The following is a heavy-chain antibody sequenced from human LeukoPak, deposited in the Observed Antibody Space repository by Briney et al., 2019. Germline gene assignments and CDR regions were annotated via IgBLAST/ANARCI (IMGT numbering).Heavy chain of an antibody. CDR2: FSGSGHNS. V-gene: IGHV3-23*01. D-gene: IGHD3-10*01. J-gene: IGHJ4*02. CDR1: GFTFTSYG. Sequence: GRTLRLSCAASGFTFTSYGMSCVRQTPRKGGGSGSAFSGSGHNSSYADSVQGRFTISRDNSKSTLYLKVNSLRAEDTAVYYCAKDFYRSGTYGYFDYWGQGTLVTVSS. CDR3: AKDFYRSGTYGYFDY.